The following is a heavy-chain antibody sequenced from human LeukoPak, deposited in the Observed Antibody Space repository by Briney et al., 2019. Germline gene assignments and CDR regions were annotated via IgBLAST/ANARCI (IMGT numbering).Heavy chain of an antibody. CDR2: VYNSGST. D-gene: IGHD3-22*01. V-gene: IGHV4-59*01. J-gene: IGHJ4*02. CDR1: GGFISSNF. Sequence: PSETLSLTCSVSGGFISSNFWNWIRQPPGKGLEWIGYVYNSGSTNYNPSLKSRVTISVDTSKNQFSLKLTSVTAADTAVYYCARGDSSGHPAFDYWGQGTLVTVSS. CDR3: ARGDSSGHPAFDY.